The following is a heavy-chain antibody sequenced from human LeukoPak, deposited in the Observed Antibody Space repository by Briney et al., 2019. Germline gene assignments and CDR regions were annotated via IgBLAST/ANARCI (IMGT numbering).Heavy chain of an antibody. J-gene: IGHJ5*02. D-gene: IGHD1-26*01. Sequence: SETLSLTCTVSGGSINSSSYYWGWIRQPPGKGLEWIGSVYYSGRTYNNPSLKSRVTISVDTSKNQFSLKLSSVIAADTAVYYCAKAVGATGNNWFDPWGQGTLVTVSS. CDR2: VYYSGRT. CDR3: AKAVGATGNNWFDP. CDR1: GGSINSSSYY. V-gene: IGHV4-39*07.